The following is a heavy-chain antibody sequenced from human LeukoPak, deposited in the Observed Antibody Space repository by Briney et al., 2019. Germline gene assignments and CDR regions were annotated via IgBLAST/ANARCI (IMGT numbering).Heavy chain of an antibody. CDR2: IYYSGST. D-gene: IGHD5-18*01. J-gene: IGHJ6*03. Sequence: SETLSLTCTVSGGSISSYYWSWIRQPPGKGLEWIGYIYYSGSTNYNPSLKSRVTISVDTSKNQFSLKLSSVAAADTAVYYCARGKVGYSYGYYYYYMDVWGKGATVTVSS. CDR1: GGSISSYY. CDR3: ARGKVGYSYGYYYYYMDV. V-gene: IGHV4-59*01.